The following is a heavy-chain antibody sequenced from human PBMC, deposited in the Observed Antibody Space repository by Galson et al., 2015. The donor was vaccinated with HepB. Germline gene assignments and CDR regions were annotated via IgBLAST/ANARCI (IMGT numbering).Heavy chain of an antibody. CDR2: INHSGST. D-gene: IGHD2-15*01. V-gene: IGHV4-34*01. CDR1: GGSFSGYY. CDR3: ARGYCSGGSCYPGVGYYYYMDV. Sequence: SETLSLTCAVYGGSFSGYYWSWIRQPPGKGLEWIGEINHSGSTNYNPSLKSRVTISVDTSKNQFSLKLSSVTAADTAVYYCARGYCSGGSCYPGVGYYYYMDVWGKGTTVTVSS. J-gene: IGHJ6*03.